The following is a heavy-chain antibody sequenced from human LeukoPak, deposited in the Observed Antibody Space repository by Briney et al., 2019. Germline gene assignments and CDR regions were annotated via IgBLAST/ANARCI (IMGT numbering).Heavy chain of an antibody. V-gene: IGHV4-61*10. CDR1: GGSISSGSYY. Sequence: PSETLSLTCTVSGGSISSGSYYWSWIRQPAGKGLEWIGYIYYSGSTNYNPSLKSRVTISVDTSKNQFSLKLSSVTAADTAVYYCARDANSGYADGYMDVWGKGTTVTVSS. CDR2: IYYSGST. CDR3: ARDANSGYADGYMDV. D-gene: IGHD5-12*01. J-gene: IGHJ6*03.